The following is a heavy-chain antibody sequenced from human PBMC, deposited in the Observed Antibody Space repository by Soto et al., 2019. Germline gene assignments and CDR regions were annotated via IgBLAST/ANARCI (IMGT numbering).Heavy chain of an antibody. D-gene: IGHD6-6*01. J-gene: IGHJ6*03. Sequence: QVQLLQSGAEVKKPGASVKVSCKASGYTFTNYGITWVRQAPGQGLEWMGWISAYNGNTHYTQRRQDRVTMTTDTYTSTAYMELRGLRSDDTAEYYCARVRQRVGYFYYYMDVWGKGTTVTVSS. CDR3: ARVRQRVGYFYYYMDV. CDR2: ISAYNGNT. V-gene: IGHV1-18*01. CDR1: GYTFTNYG.